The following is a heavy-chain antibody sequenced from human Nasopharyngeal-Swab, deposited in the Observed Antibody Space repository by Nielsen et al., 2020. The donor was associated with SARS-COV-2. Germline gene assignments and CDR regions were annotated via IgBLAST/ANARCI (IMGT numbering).Heavy chain of an antibody. D-gene: IGHD4-17*01. J-gene: IGHJ4*02. CDR3: VRDLAGEYGY. V-gene: IGHV3-74*01. Sequence: GESLKISCAASGFTFSRYWMHWVRQAPGKGPVWVSRINEDGRIRSYADFVKGRFTISRDNAKNTLSLQMNSLRADDTAVYYCVRDLAGEYGYWGQGALVTVS. CDR1: GFTFSRYW. CDR2: INEDGRIR.